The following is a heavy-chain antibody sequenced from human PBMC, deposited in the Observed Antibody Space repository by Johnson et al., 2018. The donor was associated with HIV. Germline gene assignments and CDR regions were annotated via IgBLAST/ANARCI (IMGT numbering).Heavy chain of an antibody. CDR2: IYSGGST. CDR3: ASDATSRKYALTGFDI. Sequence: VQLVESGGGLIQPGGSLRLSCAASGFTVSSNYMSWVRQAPGKGLEWVSAIYSGGSTYYTDSVKGRFTGTRDSSKNKLYLQRNSLRAEDTAVYYCASDATSRKYALTGFDIWGQGTMVTVAS. D-gene: IGHD1-14*01. J-gene: IGHJ3*02. CDR1: GFTVSSNY. V-gene: IGHV3-53*01.